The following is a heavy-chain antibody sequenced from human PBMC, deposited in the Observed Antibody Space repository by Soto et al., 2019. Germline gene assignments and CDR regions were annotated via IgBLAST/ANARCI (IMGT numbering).Heavy chain of an antibody. J-gene: IGHJ4*02. CDR3: AKGGYYDSSGAPFDY. D-gene: IGHD3-22*01. CDR2: ISYDGSNK. Sequence: PGGSLRLSCAASGFTFSSYGMHWVRQAPGKGLEWVAVISYDGSNKYYADSVKGRFTISRDNSKNTLYLQMNSLRAEDTAVYYCAKGGYYDSSGAPFDYWGQGTLVTVSS. CDR1: GFTFSSYG. V-gene: IGHV3-30*18.